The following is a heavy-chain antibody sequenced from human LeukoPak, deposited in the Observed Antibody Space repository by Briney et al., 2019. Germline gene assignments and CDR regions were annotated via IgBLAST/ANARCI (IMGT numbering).Heavy chain of an antibody. J-gene: IGHJ5*02. CDR2: IWYDGSNK. CDR3: ARARNDYDSSGFSALDL. V-gene: IGHV3-33*01. D-gene: IGHD3-22*01. CDR1: GFTFSSYG. Sequence: GGSLIPSCAASGFTFSSYGMHWVRQAPGKGLEWVAVIWYDGSNKYCADSVKGRFTISRDNSKNTLYLQVNSLRAEDTAVYYCARARNDYDSSGFSALDLWGQGTLVTVSS.